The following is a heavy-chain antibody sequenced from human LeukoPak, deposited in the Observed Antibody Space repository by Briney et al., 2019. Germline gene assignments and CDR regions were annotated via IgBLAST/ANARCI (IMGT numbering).Heavy chain of an antibody. J-gene: IGHJ4*02. CDR2: ISSSSSYI. V-gene: IGHV3-21*01. Sequence: GGSLRLSCAASGFTFSSYSMNWVRQAPGKGLEWVSSISSSSSYIYYADSVKGRFTISRDNAKNSLYLQMNSLRAEDTAVYYCARAYYVWGSPIDYWGQGTLVTVSS. CDR3: ARAYYVWGSPIDY. D-gene: IGHD3-16*01. CDR1: GFTFSSYS.